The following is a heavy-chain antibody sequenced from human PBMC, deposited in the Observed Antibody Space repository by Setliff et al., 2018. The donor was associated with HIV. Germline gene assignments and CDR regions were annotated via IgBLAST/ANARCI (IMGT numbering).Heavy chain of an antibody. D-gene: IGHD2-15*01. V-gene: IGHV1-18*01. CDR2: ISVYNGNT. Sequence: ASVKVSCKASGYTYTDYGISWVRQAPGQGLEWMGWISVYNGNTNYAQKLQGRVTMTTDTSTSTAYMELRSLRSDDTAVYYCARVYCSGGSCFTFDYWGQGTRVTVSS. CDR3: ARVYCSGGSCFTFDY. CDR1: GYTYTDYG. J-gene: IGHJ4*02.